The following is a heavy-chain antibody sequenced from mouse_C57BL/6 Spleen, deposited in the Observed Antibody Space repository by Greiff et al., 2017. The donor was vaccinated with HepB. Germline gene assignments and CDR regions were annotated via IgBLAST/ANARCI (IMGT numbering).Heavy chain of an antibody. CDR2: IDPETGGT. CDR1: GYTFTDYE. J-gene: IGHJ3*01. D-gene: IGHD4-1*02. Sequence: QVQLKQSGAELVRPGASVTLSCKASGYTFTDYEMHWVKQTPVHGLEWIGAIDPETGGTAYNQKFKGKAILTADKSSSTAYMELRSLTSEDSAVYYCTRYANWSWFAYWGQGTLVTVSA. CDR3: TRYANWSWFAY. V-gene: IGHV1-15*01.